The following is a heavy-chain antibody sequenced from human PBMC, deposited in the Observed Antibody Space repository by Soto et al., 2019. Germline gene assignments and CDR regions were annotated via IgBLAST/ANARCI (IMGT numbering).Heavy chain of an antibody. Sequence: PGGSLRLSCAASGFTRCNGMTLGRQAPGKGLEWISTIDYSGTNTHYADSVKGRFTISRDKSRNTIALQMSNVRAEDTALYYCVSWVSAHFDNWGQGTLVTVSS. V-gene: IGHV3-23*05. CDR1: GFTRCNG. CDR2: IDYSGTNT. J-gene: IGHJ4*02. D-gene: IGHD2-8*01. CDR3: VSWVSAHFDN.